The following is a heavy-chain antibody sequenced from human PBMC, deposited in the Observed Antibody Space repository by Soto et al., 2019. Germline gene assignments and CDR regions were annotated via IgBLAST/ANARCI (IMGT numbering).Heavy chain of an antibody. Sequence: QVQLVQSGAEVKKPGASVKVSCKASGYTFSTYGFSWVRQAPGQGLEWMGWIGADNGDTNYAQNFQGRVTMTTDTSTTTSYMELRSLTSEDTAVYFCARDWKGAAGFDPWGQGTLVTVSS. CDR3: ARDWKGAAGFDP. J-gene: IGHJ5*02. CDR2: IGADNGDT. CDR1: GYTFSTYG. D-gene: IGHD6-25*01. V-gene: IGHV1-18*01.